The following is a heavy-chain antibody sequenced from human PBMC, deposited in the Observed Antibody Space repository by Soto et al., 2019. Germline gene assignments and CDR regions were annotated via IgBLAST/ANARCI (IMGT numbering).Heavy chain of an antibody. CDR1: GLILQNYA. CDR3: ARELHSSVSTTTNWFDP. V-gene: IGHV3-23*01. D-gene: IGHD4-17*01. J-gene: IGHJ5*02. Sequence: EVQLLESGGGLVQTGGSLRLSCAASGLILQNYAMSWLRQAPGKGLEWLSTIIAGGQTTYYADSVKGRFTISRDNSKNTLNLQMNSLRGDDTAVYYCARELHSSVSTTTNWFDPWGQGSLVTVSS. CDR2: IIAGGQTT.